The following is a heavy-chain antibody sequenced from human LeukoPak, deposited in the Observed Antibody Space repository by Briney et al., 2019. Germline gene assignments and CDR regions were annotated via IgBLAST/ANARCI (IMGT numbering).Heavy chain of an antibody. CDR2: INHSGST. CDR3: ARSPSWYCSSSSCYPDY. J-gene: IGHJ4*02. D-gene: IGHD2-2*01. Sequence: SETLSLTCTVSGGSINNYYWSWIRQPPGKGLEWIGEINHSGSTNYKSSLKSRVTISLDTSKNQFSLKLTSVTAADTAVYYCARSPSWYCSSSSCYPDYWGQGTLVTVSS. V-gene: IGHV4-34*01. CDR1: GGSINNYY.